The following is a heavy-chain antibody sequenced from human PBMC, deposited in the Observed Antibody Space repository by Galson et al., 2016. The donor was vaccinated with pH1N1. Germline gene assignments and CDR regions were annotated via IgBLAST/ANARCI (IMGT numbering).Heavy chain of an antibody. D-gene: IGHD5-24*01. Sequence: LRLSCAASGFTFDDYAMHWVRQAPGKGLEWVSGISWNSGSIGYADSVKGRFTISRDNAKNSLYLQMNSLRAEDTALYYCAKLDGYNWGYFQHWGQGTLVTVSS. CDR2: ISWNSGSI. CDR1: GFTFDDYA. V-gene: IGHV3-9*01. J-gene: IGHJ1*01. CDR3: AKLDGYNWGYFQH.